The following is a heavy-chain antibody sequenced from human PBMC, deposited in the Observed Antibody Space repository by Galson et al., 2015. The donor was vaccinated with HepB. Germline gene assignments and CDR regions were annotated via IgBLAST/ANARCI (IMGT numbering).Heavy chain of an antibody. CDR1: GFTLSSYA. V-gene: IGHV3-30-3*01. D-gene: IGHD5-18*01. J-gene: IGHJ6*02. Sequence: SLRLSCAASGFTLSSYAMHWVRQAPGKGLEWVAVISYDGSNKYYADSVKGRFTISRDNSKNTLYLQMNSLRAEDTAVYYCARDEPDTGSSYYYYGMDVWGQGTTVTVSS. CDR2: ISYDGSNK. CDR3: ARDEPDTGSSYYYYGMDV.